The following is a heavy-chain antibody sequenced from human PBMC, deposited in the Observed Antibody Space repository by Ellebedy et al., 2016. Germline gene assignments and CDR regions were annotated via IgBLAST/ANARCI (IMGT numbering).Heavy chain of an antibody. V-gene: IGHV3-48*02. CDR1: GFTFSSYG. CDR3: ARDPFQTNYWYFDL. CDR2: ITGSSSTV. D-gene: IGHD1-14*01. J-gene: IGHJ2*01. Sequence: GESLKISXAASGFTFSSYGMHWVRQAPGKGLEWVSYITGSSSTVYYADSVKGRFTISRDNAKNSLYLQMSSLRDEDTAVYYCARDPFQTNYWYFDLWGRGTLVTVSP.